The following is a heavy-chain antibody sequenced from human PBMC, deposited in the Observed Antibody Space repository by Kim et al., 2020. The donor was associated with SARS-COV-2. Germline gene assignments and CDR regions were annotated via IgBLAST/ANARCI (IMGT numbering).Heavy chain of an antibody. CDR3: ARYTAMVRWFDP. D-gene: IGHD5-18*01. Sequence: SETLSLTCTVSGGSISSGGYYWSWIRQHPGKGLEWIGYIYYSGSTYYNPSLKSRVTISVDTSKNQFSLKLSSVTAADTAVYYCARYTAMVRWFDPWGQGTLVTVSS. V-gene: IGHV4-31*03. J-gene: IGHJ5*02. CDR1: GGSISSGGYY. CDR2: IYYSGST.